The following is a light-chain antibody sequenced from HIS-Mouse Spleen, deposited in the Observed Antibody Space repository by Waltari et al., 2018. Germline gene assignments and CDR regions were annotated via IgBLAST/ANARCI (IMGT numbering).Light chain of an antibody. Sequence: DIQMTQSPSSLSAAVGDRDTITCRPSQSISSYLNWYQQKPGKAPKLLIYAGSSLRSGVPSRFSGSGSGTDVTLTISSLQPEDFATYYCQQSDSTPGTFGQGTKVEIK. J-gene: IGKJ1*01. CDR1: QSISSY. V-gene: IGKV1-39*01. CDR3: QQSDSTPGT. CDR2: AGS.